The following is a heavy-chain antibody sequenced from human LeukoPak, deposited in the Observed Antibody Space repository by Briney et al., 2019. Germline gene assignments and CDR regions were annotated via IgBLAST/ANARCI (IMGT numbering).Heavy chain of an antibody. J-gene: IGHJ5*02. CDR2: VYPGGSIT. D-gene: IGHD2-2*01. CDR3: ACRKISSTWSAP. CDR1: GSSFTTYW. V-gene: IGHV5-51*01. Sequence: GESLKISCQGFGSSFTTYWIGWVRQTPGKGLEWMGIVYPGGSITHYSPSFQGQVTISADKSTSTAYLQWSSLKASDTARYNCACRKISSTWSAPWGQGTLVTVSS.